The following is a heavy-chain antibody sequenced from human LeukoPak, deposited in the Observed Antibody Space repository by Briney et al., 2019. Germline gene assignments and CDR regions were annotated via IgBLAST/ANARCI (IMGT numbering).Heavy chain of an antibody. V-gene: IGHV3-53*01. CDR2: IYSGGST. D-gene: IGHD6-6*01. Sequence: GGSVRLSCAASGVTVSSNYMSWVRQAPGKGLEWVSVIYSGGSTYYADSVKGRFTISRDNAKNSLSLQMNSLRAEDTGVYYCARDYSSTSGLDYWGQGTLVTLSS. CDR3: ARDYSSTSGLDY. J-gene: IGHJ4*02. CDR1: GVTVSSNY.